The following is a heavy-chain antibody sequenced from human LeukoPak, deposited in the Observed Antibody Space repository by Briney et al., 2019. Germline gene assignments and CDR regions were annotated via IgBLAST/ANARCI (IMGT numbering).Heavy chain of an antibody. CDR2: INPDGDVT. CDR1: GYSFTGYY. CDR3: ARGSDYDDYFYMDF. V-gene: IGHV1-2*02. Sequence: ASVKVSCKASGYSFTGYYIHWVRQAPGQGLEWMGWINPDGDVTKSAQKFQGRVTTTTDKSISTAYMELTRLRSDDTAVYFCARGSDYDDYFYMDFWGKGTTVTVSS. J-gene: IGHJ6*03.